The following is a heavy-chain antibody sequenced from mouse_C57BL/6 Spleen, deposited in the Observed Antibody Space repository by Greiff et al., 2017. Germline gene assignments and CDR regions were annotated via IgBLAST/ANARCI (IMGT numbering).Heavy chain of an antibody. V-gene: IGHV14-1*01. D-gene: IGHD3-3*01. J-gene: IGHJ3*01. CDR3: TTKSRGQGFAY. CDR2: IDPEDGDT. CDR1: GFNIKDYY. Sequence: EVQLQQSGAELVRPGASVKLSCTASGFNIKDYYMHWVKQRPEQGLEWIGRIDPEDGDTDYAPKFQGKATMTADTSSNTAYLQLSSLTSEDTAVYYCTTKSRGQGFAYWGQGTLVTVSA.